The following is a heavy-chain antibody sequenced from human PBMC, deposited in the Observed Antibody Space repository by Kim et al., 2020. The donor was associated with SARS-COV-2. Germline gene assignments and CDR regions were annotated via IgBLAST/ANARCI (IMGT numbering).Heavy chain of an antibody. CDR3: ASPNYYGGGNEPLPDYCYGMDV. Sequence: SETLSLTCTVSGGSISSSSYYWGWIRQPPGKGLEWIGSIYYSGSTYYNPSLKSRVTISVDTSKNQFSLKLSSVTAADTAVYYCASPNYYGGGNEPLPDYCYGMDVWGQRTTVTVSS. V-gene: IGHV4-39*01. CDR2: IYYSGST. CDR1: GGSISSSSYY. J-gene: IGHJ6*02. D-gene: IGHD3-10*01.